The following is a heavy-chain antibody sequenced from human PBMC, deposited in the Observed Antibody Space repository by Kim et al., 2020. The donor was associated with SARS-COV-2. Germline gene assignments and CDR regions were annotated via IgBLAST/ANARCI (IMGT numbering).Heavy chain of an antibody. CDR2: ISGSGGNT. CDR1: GFIFSSYT. CDR3: ASQNSGYALDY. J-gene: IGHJ4*02. D-gene: IGHD5-12*01. Sequence: GGSLRLSCAASGFIFSSYTMNWVRQAPGKGLEWVSGISGSGGNTYIADSVKGRFTISRDNSKNTLHLQMNSLRAEDTAVYYCASQNSGYALDYWGQGTLVTVSS. V-gene: IGHV3-23*01.